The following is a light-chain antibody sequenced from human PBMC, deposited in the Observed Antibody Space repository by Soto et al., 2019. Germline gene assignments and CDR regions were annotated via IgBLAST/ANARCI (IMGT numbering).Light chain of an antibody. CDR1: QSISSW. CDR3: QQYNSYPIT. V-gene: IGKV1-5*03. Sequence: DIQMTQSPSTLSASVGDRVTITCLASQSISSWLAWYQQKPGKAPKLLIYKASSLESGVPSRFSGSGSGTEFTPTISSLQPDDFATYYCQQYNSYPITFGQGTRLEIK. CDR2: KAS. J-gene: IGKJ5*01.